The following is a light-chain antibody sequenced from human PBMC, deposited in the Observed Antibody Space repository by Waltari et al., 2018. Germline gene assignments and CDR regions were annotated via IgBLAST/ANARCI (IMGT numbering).Light chain of an antibody. V-gene: IGKV4-1*01. Sequence: DIVLTQSPDSLPVSLGERATINCTSSQSLLYSSNNKNYLGWFQQKPGHPPKLLISWASTRESGVPDRFSGSGSGTHFTLTISSLQAEDVAVYYCQQHFSTFISFGQGTRLEI. CDR3: QQHFSTFIS. CDR2: WAS. J-gene: IGKJ5*01. CDR1: QSLLYSSNNKNY.